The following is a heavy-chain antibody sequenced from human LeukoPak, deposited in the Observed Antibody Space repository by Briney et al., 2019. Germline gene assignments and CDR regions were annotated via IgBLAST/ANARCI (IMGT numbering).Heavy chain of an antibody. CDR2: IRQDGGDK. J-gene: IGHJ4*02. CDR3: ARYFDNTGYSWRRFDY. V-gene: IGHV3-7*01. Sequence: GGSLRLSRAASGFTFSNFWMTWVRQAPGKGPEWLATIRQDGGDKWYVDSVKGRFTISRDNAKNSLYLQMNSLRAEDTAVYYCARYFDNTGYSWRRFDYWGQGALVTVSS. CDR1: GFTFSNFW. D-gene: IGHD3-22*01.